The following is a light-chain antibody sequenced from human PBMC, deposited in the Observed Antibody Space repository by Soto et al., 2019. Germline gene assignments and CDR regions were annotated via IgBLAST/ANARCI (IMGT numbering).Light chain of an antibody. V-gene: IGKV1-5*03. Sequence: PMTQSTSSVSRPVGNGFRFPCRASDSISNWLAWYQQKPGQAPSLLIYKASSLKSGVPLRFSGSGSGTEFTLTISRLQPDDFAIYYCQQYGTCWTFGQGTKVDIK. CDR2: KAS. J-gene: IGKJ1*01. CDR3: QQYGTCWT. CDR1: DSISNW.